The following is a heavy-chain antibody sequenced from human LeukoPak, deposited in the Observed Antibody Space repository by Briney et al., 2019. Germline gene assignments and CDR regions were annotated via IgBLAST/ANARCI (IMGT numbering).Heavy chain of an antibody. D-gene: IGHD2-21*02. Sequence: GESLKISCKGSGYSFTSYWIGWVRQMPGKGLEWMGIIYPGDSDTRYSPSFQGQVTISADKSISTAYLQWSSLKASDTAMYYCARAYCGGDCYLPYWFDPWGQGTLVTVSS. V-gene: IGHV5-51*01. CDR3: ARAYCGGDCYLPYWFDP. CDR1: GYSFTSYW. J-gene: IGHJ5*02. CDR2: IYPGDSDT.